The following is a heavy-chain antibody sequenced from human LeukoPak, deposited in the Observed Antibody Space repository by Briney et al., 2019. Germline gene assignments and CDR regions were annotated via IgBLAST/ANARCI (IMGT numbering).Heavy chain of an antibody. Sequence: GGSLRLPCAASGFTFTKNWMSWFRQAPGKGLEWVGNVNEDGSQKNYVDSVKGRFTISRDNAKNSVYLQMNNLRVEEMAVYYCARGKGWIDPWGQGTLVTVST. V-gene: IGHV3-7*01. CDR2: VNEDGSQK. CDR3: ARGKGWIDP. CDR1: GFTFTKNW. J-gene: IGHJ5*02.